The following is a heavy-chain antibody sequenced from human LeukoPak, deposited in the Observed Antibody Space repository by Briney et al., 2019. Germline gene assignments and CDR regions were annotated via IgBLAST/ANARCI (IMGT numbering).Heavy chain of an antibody. CDR3: TRHVTLSGAPHWFDP. V-gene: IGHV4-59*08. Sequence: SETLSLTCTVSSGSISSYYWSWIRQPPGKGLEWIGYIYYSGSTNYNPSLKSRVTISVDTSKNQFSLKLSSVTAADTAVYYCTRHVTLSGAPHWFDPWGQGTLVTVSS. J-gene: IGHJ5*02. CDR1: SGSISSYY. CDR2: IYYSGST. D-gene: IGHD1-26*01.